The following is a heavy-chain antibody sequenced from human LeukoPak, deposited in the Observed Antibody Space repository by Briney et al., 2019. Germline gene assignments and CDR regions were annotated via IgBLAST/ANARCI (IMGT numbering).Heavy chain of an antibody. Sequence: ASVKVSYKASGYTFTSYDINWVRQATGQGLEWMGWMNPNSGNTGYAQKFQGRVTMTRNTSISTAYMELSSLRSEDTAVYYCARDPELDLRRFYMDVWGKGTTVTVSS. J-gene: IGHJ6*03. CDR1: GYTFTSYD. V-gene: IGHV1-8*01. CDR2: MNPNSGNT. CDR3: ARDPELDLRRFYMDV. D-gene: IGHD1-7*01.